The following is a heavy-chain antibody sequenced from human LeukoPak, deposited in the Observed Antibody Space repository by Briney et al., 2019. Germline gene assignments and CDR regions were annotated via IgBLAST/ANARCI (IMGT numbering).Heavy chain of an antibody. D-gene: IGHD3-3*01. CDR3: ARDFDFGVVRAFDI. J-gene: IGHJ3*02. CDR1: GFTFSSYS. V-gene: IGHV3-21*01. CDR2: ISSSSSYI. Sequence: PGGSLRLSCAASGFTFSSYSMNWVRQAPGKGLEWVSSISSSSSYIYYADSVKGRFTISRDNAKNSLYLQMNSLRAEDTAVYYCARDFDFGVVRAFDIWGQGTMVTVSS.